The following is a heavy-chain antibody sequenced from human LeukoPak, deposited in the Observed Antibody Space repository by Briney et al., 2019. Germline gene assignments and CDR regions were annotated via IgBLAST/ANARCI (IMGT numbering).Heavy chain of an antibody. V-gene: IGHV5-10-1*01. D-gene: IGHD2-15*01. J-gene: IGHJ6*04. CDR2: IDPSDSYT. Sequence: GESLRISCKGSGYSFTSYWISWVRQMPGKGLEWMGRIDPSDSYTNYSPSFQGHVTISADKSISTAYLQWSSLKASDTAMYYCARSGYSSGGSCYTSRDYYYYYGMDVWGKGTTVTVSS. CDR1: GYSFTSYW. CDR3: ARSGYSSGGSCYTSRDYYYYYGMDV.